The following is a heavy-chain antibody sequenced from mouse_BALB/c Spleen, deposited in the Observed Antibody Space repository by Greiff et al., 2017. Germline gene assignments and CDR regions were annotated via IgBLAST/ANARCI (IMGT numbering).Heavy chain of an antibody. CDR1: GYAFTSYN. Sequence: EVKLVESGPELVKPGASVKVSCKASGYAFTSYNMYWVKQSHGKSLEWIGYIDPYNGGTSYNQKFKGKATLTVDKSSSTAYMHLNSLTSEDSAVYYCARSKPLNYGSSWGFAYWGQGTLVTVSA. CDR3: ARSKPLNYGSSWGFAY. D-gene: IGHD1-1*01. J-gene: IGHJ3*01. V-gene: IGHV1S135*01. CDR2: IDPYNGGT.